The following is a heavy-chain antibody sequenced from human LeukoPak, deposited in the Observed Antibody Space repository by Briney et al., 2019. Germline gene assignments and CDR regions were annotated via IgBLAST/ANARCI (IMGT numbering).Heavy chain of an antibody. CDR2: INPNSGGT. CDR3: ASSGYSSSWYEAGSD. CDR1: GYTFTGYY. V-gene: IGHV1-2*02. Sequence: ASVKVSCKAPGYTFTGYYMHWVRQAPGQGLEWMGWINPNSGGTNYAQKFQGRVTMTRDTSISTAYMELSSLRSEDTAVYYCASSGYSSSWYEAGSDWGQGTLVTVSS. J-gene: IGHJ4*02. D-gene: IGHD6-13*01.